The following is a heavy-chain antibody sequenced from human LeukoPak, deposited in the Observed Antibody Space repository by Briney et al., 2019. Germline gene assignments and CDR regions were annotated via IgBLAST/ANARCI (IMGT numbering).Heavy chain of an antibody. D-gene: IGHD5-24*01. J-gene: IGHJ4*02. Sequence: SETLSLTCTVSGGSISSYYWSWIRQPPGKGLEWIGYIYYSGSTNYNPSLKSRVTTSVDTSKNQFSLKLSPVTAADTAVYYCARHRRRDGYNPGYFDYWGQGTLVTVSS. CDR3: ARHRRRDGYNPGYFDY. V-gene: IGHV4-59*08. CDR2: IYYSGST. CDR1: GGSISSYY.